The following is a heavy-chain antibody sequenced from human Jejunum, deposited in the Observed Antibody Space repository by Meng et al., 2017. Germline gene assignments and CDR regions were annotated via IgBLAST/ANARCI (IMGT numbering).Heavy chain of an antibody. V-gene: IGHV4-38-2*02. J-gene: IGHJ4*02. CDR1: GFSISSGLN. CDR2: IFHSGST. CDR3: AEAATVSYYFDF. Sequence: GSLRLSCTVSGFSISSGLNWGWIRQPPGKGLEWIGSIFHSGSTYYNPSLKTRVTISVDTSKNQFSLKVSSVTAADTAVYYCAEAATVSYYFDFWGQGRLVTVSS. D-gene: IGHD4-17*01.